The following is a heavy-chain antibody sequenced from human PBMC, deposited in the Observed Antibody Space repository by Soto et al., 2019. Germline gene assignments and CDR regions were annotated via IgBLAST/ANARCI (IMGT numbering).Heavy chain of an antibody. CDR1: GGSISSSSYY. CDR2: IYYSGST. D-gene: IGHD6-13*01. CDR3: ARRGDSSSWLNYYYYYGMDV. V-gene: IGHV4-39*01. J-gene: IGHJ6*02. Sequence: PSETLSLTCTVSGGSISSSSYYWGWIRQPPGKGLEWIGSIYYSGSTYYNPSLKSRVTISVDTSKNQFSLKLSSVTAADTAVYYCARRGDSSSWLNYYYYYGMDVWGQGTTVTVSS.